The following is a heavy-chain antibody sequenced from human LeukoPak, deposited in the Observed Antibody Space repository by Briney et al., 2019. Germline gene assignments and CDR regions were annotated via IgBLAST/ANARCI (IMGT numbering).Heavy chain of an antibody. V-gene: IGHV1-18*01. CDR1: GYTFSSYG. D-gene: IGHD4-17*01. CDR2: ISGYNGNT. CDR3: AKPYVDYGDYEGPYYYYGMDV. Sequence: ASVKVSCKASGYTFSSYGISWVRQAPGQGLEWMGWISGYNGNTNYVQKFQGRVTMTSDTSTSTAYMELRSLRSDDTAVYYCAKPYVDYGDYEGPYYYYGMDVWGQGTTVTVSS. J-gene: IGHJ6*02.